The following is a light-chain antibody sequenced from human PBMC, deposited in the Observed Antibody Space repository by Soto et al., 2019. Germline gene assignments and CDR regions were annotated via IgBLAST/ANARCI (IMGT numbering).Light chain of an antibody. Sequence: DIQMTQSPSSVSASVGDRVTITCRASQGISSRLAWYQQRPGKAPKLLIYRTSSLQSGVPSRFSGSGSVTDFTLTISSLQPEDFATYYCQQGTSFPYTFGQGTKLEIK. CDR2: RTS. J-gene: IGKJ2*01. CDR1: QGISSR. V-gene: IGKV1-12*01. CDR3: QQGTSFPYT.